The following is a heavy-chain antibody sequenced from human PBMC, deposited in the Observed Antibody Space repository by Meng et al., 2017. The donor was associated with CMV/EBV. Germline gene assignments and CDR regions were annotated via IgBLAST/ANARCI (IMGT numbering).Heavy chain of an antibody. CDR3: ARETTGSAYGDYDDAFDI. V-gene: IGHV6-1*01. CDR1: GDSVSSTSAA. J-gene: IGHJ3*02. Sequence: SQTLSLTCAISGDSVSSTSAAWNWIRQSPSRGLGWLGRTYYRSKWYNDYAVSVKSRITINPDTSKNQFSLQLNSVTPEDTAGYYCARETTGSAYGDYDDAFDIWGQGTMVTVSS. D-gene: IGHD4-17*01. CDR2: TYYRSKWYN.